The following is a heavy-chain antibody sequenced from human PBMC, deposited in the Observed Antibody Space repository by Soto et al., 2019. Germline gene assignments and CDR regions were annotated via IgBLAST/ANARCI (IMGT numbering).Heavy chain of an antibody. J-gene: IGHJ6*02. CDR1: GYTFTTSG. D-gene: IGHD1-26*01. CDR2: ISTYNGHT. V-gene: IGHV1-18*01. CDR3: ARQGSWPYYYYGLDV. Sequence: QGQLVQSGPEVRKPGASVKVSCEASGYTFTTSGINWVRQVPGQGLERMGWISTYNGHTKSAQNFQGRVLRTADTSTGTAYMEWMSLKSDDTAVYYCARQGSWPYYYYGLDVWGQGTTVTVSS.